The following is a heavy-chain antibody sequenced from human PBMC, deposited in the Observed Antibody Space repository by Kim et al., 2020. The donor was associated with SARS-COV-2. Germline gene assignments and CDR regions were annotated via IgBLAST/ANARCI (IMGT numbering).Heavy chain of an antibody. D-gene: IGHD3-10*01. Sequence: SETLSLTCAVYGGSFSGYYWSWIRQPPGKGLEWIGEINHSGSTNYNPSLKSRVTISVDTSKNQFSLKLSSVTAADTAVYYCARVHGYYYGSGSYYYYYGMDVWGQGTTVTVSS. V-gene: IGHV4-34*01. J-gene: IGHJ6*02. CDR1: GGSFSGYY. CDR3: ARVHGYYYGSGSYYYYYGMDV. CDR2: INHSGST.